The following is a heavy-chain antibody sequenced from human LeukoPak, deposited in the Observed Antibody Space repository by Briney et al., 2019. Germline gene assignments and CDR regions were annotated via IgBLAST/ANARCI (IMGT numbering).Heavy chain of an antibody. J-gene: IGHJ5*02. CDR3: ARATYGSGPNWFDP. CDR1: GYTFTSYD. V-gene: IGHV1-8*01. Sequence: ASVRVSCKASGYTFTSYDINWVRQATGQGLEWMGWMNPNSGNTGYAQKFQGRVTMTRNTSISTAYMELSSLRSEDTAVYYCARATYGSGPNWFDPWGQGTLVTVSS. D-gene: IGHD3-10*01. CDR2: MNPNSGNT.